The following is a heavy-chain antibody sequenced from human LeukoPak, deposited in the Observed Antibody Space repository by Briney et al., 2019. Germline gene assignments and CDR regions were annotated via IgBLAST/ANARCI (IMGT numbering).Heavy chain of an antibody. D-gene: IGHD3-22*01. Sequence: ASVKVSCKTSGYTFTDFGINWVRQAPGQGLEWMGRFTTYNGNTNYAQKFQGRVTMTTDTSTTTAYLEVTSLRSDDTAVYYCARDSSGFYYVHWGQGTLVTVSS. CDR3: ARDSSGFYYVH. CDR2: FTTYNGNT. CDR1: GYTFTDFG. J-gene: IGHJ4*02. V-gene: IGHV1-18*01.